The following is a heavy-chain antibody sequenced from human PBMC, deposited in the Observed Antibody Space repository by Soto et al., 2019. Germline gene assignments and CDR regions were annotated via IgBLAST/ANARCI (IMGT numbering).Heavy chain of an antibody. V-gene: IGHV3-23*01. CDR3: AEWARYCSGADCRA. CDR2: ISGSGTIT. CDR1: GFPFSSRA. J-gene: IGHJ5*02. D-gene: IGHD2-15*01. Sequence: EVQLLESGGGLVQPGGSLRLSCAASGFPFSSRAMSWVRQAPGKGLEWVSAISGSGTITYYADSVKGRFTISRDPSKNTPYLQMNSLRADDTAVYYCAEWARYCSGADCRAWGQGTLVTVSS.